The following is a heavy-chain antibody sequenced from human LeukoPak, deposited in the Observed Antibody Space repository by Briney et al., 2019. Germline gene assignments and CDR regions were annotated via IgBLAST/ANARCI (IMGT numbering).Heavy chain of an antibody. V-gene: IGHV3-7*01. D-gene: IGHD3-10*01. Sequence: GGSLRLSCAASGFTFSSYWMSWVRQAPGKGLEWVANIKQDGSEKYCVGSVKGRFTISRDNAKNSLYLQMNSPRAEDTAVYYCARDLREKVAYYYGSGSLWGFDYWGQGTLVTVSS. CDR1: GFTFSSYW. CDR3: ARDLREKVAYYYGSGSLWGFDY. J-gene: IGHJ4*02. CDR2: IKQDGSEK.